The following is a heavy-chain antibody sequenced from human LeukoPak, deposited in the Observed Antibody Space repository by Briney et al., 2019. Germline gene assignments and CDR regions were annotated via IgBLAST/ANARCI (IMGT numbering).Heavy chain of an antibody. J-gene: IGHJ6*03. CDR2: IYTSGST. CDR3: ARSEVEYCSTTRCFYMDV. CDR1: GGSISSGSYY. D-gene: IGHD2-2*01. Sequence: SETLSLTCTVSGGSISSGSYYWSWIRQPAGKGLEWIGRIYTSGSTNYNPSLKSRVTISVDTSKNQFSLKLSSVTAADTAVYYCARSEVEYCSTTRCFYMDVWGKGTTVTVSS. V-gene: IGHV4-61*02.